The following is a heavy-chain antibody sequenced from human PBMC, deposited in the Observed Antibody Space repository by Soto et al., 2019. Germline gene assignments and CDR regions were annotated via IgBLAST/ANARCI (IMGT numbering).Heavy chain of an antibody. D-gene: IGHD4-17*01. CDR2: IIPIFGTA. J-gene: IGHJ6*02. Sequence: QVQLVQSGAEVKKPGSSVKVSCKASGGTFSSYAISWVRQAPGQGLEWMGGIIPIFGTANYAQKFQGRVTITVDKSTSTAYMELSSLRSEDTAVYYCARETTVTTFLSPGAWSSTSYGMDVWGQGTTVTVSS. CDR1: GGTFSSYA. CDR3: ARETTVTTFLSPGAWSSTSYGMDV. V-gene: IGHV1-69*06.